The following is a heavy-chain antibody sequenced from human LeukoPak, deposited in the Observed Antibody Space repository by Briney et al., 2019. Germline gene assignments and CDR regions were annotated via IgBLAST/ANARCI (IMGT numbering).Heavy chain of an antibody. CDR1: GFTFSSYW. V-gene: IGHV3-7*01. Sequence: PGGSLRLSCAASGFTFSSYWMSWVRQAPGKGLEWVANIKQDGSEKYYVDSVKGRFTISRDNAKNSLYMQMSSLRGEDTAVYFCARARGRDDGYDYLFDYWGQGTLVTVSS. CDR3: ARARGRDDGYDYLFDY. CDR2: IKQDGSEK. D-gene: IGHD5-12*01. J-gene: IGHJ4*02.